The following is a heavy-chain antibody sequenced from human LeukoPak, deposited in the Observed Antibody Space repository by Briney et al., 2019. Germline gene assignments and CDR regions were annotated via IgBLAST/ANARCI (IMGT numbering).Heavy chain of an antibody. D-gene: IGHD6-13*01. J-gene: IGHJ1*01. V-gene: IGHV1-46*01. CDR1: GYTFTSYY. CDR2: INPSGGST. CDR3: ARGIAAAGYYFQH. Sequence: ASVKVSCKASGYTFTSYYMHWVRQAPGQGLEWMGIINPSGGSTSYAQKFQGRVTMTRDTSTSTVYTELSSLRSEDAAVYYCARGIAAAGYYFQHWGQGTLVTVSS.